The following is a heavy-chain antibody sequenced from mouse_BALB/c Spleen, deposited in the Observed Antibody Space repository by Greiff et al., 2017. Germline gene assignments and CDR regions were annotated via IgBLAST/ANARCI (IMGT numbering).Heavy chain of an antibody. CDR1: GYTFSSYW. V-gene: IGHV1-9*01. D-gene: IGHD2-4*01. CDR2: ILPGSGST. J-gene: IGHJ4*01. Sequence: QVQLQQSGAELMKPGASVKISCKATGYTFSSYWIEWVKQRPGHGLEWIGEILPGSGSTNYNEKFKGKATFTADTSSNTAYMQLSSLTSEDSAVYYCARTLPYDDDGGGYAMDYWGQGTSVTVSS. CDR3: ARTLPYDDDGGGYAMDY.